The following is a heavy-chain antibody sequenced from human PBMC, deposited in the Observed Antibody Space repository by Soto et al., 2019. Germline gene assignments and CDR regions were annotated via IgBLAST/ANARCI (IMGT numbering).Heavy chain of an antibody. CDR2: IDSDGSST. Sequence: GGSLRFSCAASGFTFSNYWMHWVRQAPGKGLVWVSRIDSDGSSTNYADSVKGRFTISRDNAKNTLYLQMNSLRADDTAVYYCARVGVGCSGGTCYSDWGQGTMVTAPQ. D-gene: IGHD2-15*01. CDR1: GFTFSNYW. CDR3: ARVGVGCSGGTCYSD. J-gene: IGHJ4*02. V-gene: IGHV3-74*01.